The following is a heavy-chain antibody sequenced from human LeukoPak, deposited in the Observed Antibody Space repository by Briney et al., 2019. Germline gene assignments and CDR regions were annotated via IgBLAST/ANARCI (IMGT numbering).Heavy chain of an antibody. Sequence: WGSLRLSCAASGFTFSSYGMNWVRQAPGKGLEWVAVIRYDGSNKYYAGSVKRRFTISRDNSKNTLYLQMNSMRAEDTAVYYCEKVYSSGWYGAHSFDYWGQGTLVTVSS. D-gene: IGHD6-19*01. CDR2: IRYDGSNK. CDR1: GFTFSSYG. J-gene: IGHJ4*02. CDR3: EKVYSSGWYGAHSFDY. V-gene: IGHV3-30*02.